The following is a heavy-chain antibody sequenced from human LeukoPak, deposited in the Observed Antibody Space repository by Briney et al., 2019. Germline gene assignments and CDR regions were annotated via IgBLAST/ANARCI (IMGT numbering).Heavy chain of an antibody. V-gene: IGHV1-8*01. CDR2: MNPNSGNT. J-gene: IGHJ4*02. CDR1: GYTFTSYD. CDR3: ARGGRIAAAGSVFDY. D-gene: IGHD6-13*01. Sequence: ASVKVSCKASGYTFTSYDINWVRQATGQGLEWMGWMNPNSGNTGYAQKFQGRVTMTRNTSISTAYMELSSLRSEDTAVYYCARGGRIAAAGSVFDYWDQGTLATVSS.